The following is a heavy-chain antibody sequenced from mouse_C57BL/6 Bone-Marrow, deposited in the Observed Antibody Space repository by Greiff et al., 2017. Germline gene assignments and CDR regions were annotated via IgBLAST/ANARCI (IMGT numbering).Heavy chain of an antibody. D-gene: IGHD4-1*01. CDR3: ARVWGFDY. CDR1: GYTFTSYW. V-gene: IGHV1-64*01. J-gene: IGHJ2*01. Sequence: QVQLQQPGAELVKPGASVKLSCKASGYTFTSYWMHWVKQRPGQGLEWIGIIHPNSGSTNYNEKCKSKATLTVDKSSSTAYMQLSSLTSEDSAVYYCARVWGFDYWGQGTTLTVSS. CDR2: IHPNSGST.